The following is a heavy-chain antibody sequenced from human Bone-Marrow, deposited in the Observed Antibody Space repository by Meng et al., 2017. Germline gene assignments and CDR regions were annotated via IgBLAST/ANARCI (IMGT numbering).Heavy chain of an antibody. V-gene: IGHV1-8*03. J-gene: IGHJ1*01. CDR1: GYTFTSND. CDR2: LNPNCGGA. CDR3: AIGLPFQH. Sequence: VQVVQSGAEVKDSGAAVKVSCKTSGYTFTSNDFSWVRQAPGQGLECMGWLNPNCGGAGYAQKFQCRGTITMNTSISTAYMELSSLRSEDTAVYYCAIGLPFQHWGQGTLVTVSS.